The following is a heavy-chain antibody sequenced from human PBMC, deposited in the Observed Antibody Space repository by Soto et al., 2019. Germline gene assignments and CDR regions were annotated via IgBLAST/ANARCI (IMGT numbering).Heavy chain of an antibody. CDR3: ARGPVDYGDYYFDY. Sequence: QVQLVGSGGGVVQPGRSLRLSCAASGFTFSSYGMHWVRQAPGKGLEWVAVIWYDGSNKYYADSVKGRFTISRDNSKNTLYLQMNSLRAEDTAVYYCARGPVDYGDYYFDYWGQGTLVTVSS. CDR1: GFTFSSYG. V-gene: IGHV3-33*01. J-gene: IGHJ4*02. CDR2: IWYDGSNK. D-gene: IGHD4-17*01.